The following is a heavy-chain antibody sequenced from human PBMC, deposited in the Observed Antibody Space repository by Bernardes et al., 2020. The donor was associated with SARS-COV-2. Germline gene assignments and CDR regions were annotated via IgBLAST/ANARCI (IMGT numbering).Heavy chain of an antibody. V-gene: IGHV3-23*01. D-gene: IGHD6-13*01. CDR1: GFTFSSYA. CDR2: ISGSGGST. CDR3: ARGLASIAAADPYDY. Sequence: VGSLRLSCAASGFTFSSYAMSWVRQAPGKGLEWVSAISGSGGSTYYADSVKGRFTISRDNSKNTLYLQMNSLRAEDTAVYYCARGLASIAAADPYDYWGQGTLVTVSS. J-gene: IGHJ4*02.